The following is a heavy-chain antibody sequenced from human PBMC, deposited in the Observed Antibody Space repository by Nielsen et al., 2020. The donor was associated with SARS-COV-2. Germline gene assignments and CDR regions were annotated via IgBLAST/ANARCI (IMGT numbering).Heavy chain of an antibody. CDR1: GGSISSYY. CDR3: ARRRWDVAAAGTLDYYYYYMDV. J-gene: IGHJ6*03. D-gene: IGHD6-13*01. V-gene: IGHV4-59*01. Sequence: SETLSLTCTVSGGSISSYYWSWIRQPPGKGLEWIGYIYYSGSTNYNPSLESRVTISVDTSKNQFSLKLSSVTAADTAVYYCARRRWDVAAAGTLDYYYYYMDVWGKGTTVTVSS. CDR2: IYYSGST.